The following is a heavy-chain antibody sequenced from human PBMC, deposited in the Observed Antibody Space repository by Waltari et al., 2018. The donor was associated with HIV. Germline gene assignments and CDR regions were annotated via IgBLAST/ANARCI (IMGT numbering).Heavy chain of an antibody. V-gene: IGHV1-2*02. CDR1: GYTFTVYY. CDR3: AREIGYSYGWGAFDI. CDR2: INPNSGGT. D-gene: IGHD5-18*01. Sequence: SVKVSCKASGYTFTVYYMHWVRQAPGQGLEWMGWINPNSGGTNYAQKFQGRVTMTRDMSISTTYMELSRLSSDDTAVYYCAREIGYSYGWGAFDIWGQGTMVTVSS. J-gene: IGHJ3*02.